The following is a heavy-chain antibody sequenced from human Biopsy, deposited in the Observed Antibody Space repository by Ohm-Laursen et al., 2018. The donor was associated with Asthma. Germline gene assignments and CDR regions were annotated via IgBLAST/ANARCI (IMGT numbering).Heavy chain of an antibody. CDR3: ARAVDYSHYYGIDV. Sequence: DSVKVSCKTSGYTFNSDGITWVRQAPGQGLEWMGWISVYNGNTKVAQKLQDRVTMITDTSTSTAYMELRSLRSDDTAVYFCARAVDYSHYYGIDVWGQGTTVTVS. CDR1: GYTFNSDG. CDR2: ISVYNGNT. J-gene: IGHJ6*02. D-gene: IGHD3-16*01. V-gene: IGHV1-18*01.